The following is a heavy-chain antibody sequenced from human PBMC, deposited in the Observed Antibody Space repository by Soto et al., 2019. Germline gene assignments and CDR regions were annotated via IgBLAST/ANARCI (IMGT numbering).Heavy chain of an antibody. Sequence: QVQLVQSGAEVKEPGSSVTVSCKATGALFNNYAFNCVRQAPGQGLEWMGRISPLFSTTNYAQKFQGRVTIGADELTTIVYLEVSNLESEDTAMDYCAASSSVAAAGYFKFWGQGTLVTVSP. CDR3: AASSSVAAAGYFKF. D-gene: IGHD6-13*01. V-gene: IGHV1-69*01. CDR1: GALFNNYA. CDR2: ISPLFSTT. J-gene: IGHJ4*02.